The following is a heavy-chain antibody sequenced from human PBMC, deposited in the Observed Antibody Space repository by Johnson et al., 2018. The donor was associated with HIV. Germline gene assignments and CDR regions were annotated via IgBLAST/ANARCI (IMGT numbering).Heavy chain of an antibody. D-gene: IGHD3-10*01. J-gene: IGHJ3*02. Sequence: VQPVESGGGLVKPGGSLRLSCAASGFTFSSYDMYWVRQTTGKGLEWVSGIGTTGDTYYPGSVKGRFTISRENAKDTAVYYCARSRWGSTLGALDIWGQGTMVTVSS. CDR2: IGTTGDT. V-gene: IGHV3-13*01. CDR1: GFTFSSYD. CDR3: I.